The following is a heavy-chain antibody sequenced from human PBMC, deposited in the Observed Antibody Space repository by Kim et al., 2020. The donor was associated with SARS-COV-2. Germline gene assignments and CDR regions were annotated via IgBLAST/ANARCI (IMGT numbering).Heavy chain of an antibody. CDR2: IHHTGKN. CDR3: GQFADRHYYGMDV. D-gene: IGHD3-10*01. V-gene: IGHV4-4*02. J-gene: IGHJ6*02. CDR1: GGSISSNNW. Sequence: SETLSLTCAVSGGSISSNNWWTWVRQTPGKGLEWIGEIHHTGKNSYNPSLESRVSISMDESKNQFSLRLYSVTAADTAVYYCGQFADRHYYGMDVWGQGTTVTVSS.